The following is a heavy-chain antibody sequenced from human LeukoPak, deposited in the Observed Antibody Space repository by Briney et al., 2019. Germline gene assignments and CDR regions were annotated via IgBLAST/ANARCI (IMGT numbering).Heavy chain of an antibody. CDR2: MYYSGSA. J-gene: IGHJ5*02. CDR3: ARPSSVCAGWFDL. V-gene: IGHV4-39*01. D-gene: IGHD2-15*01. Sequence: SETLSLTCTVSGGSISSSSYYWGWIRQPPGKGLEWIGSMYYSGSAYYNPSLKGRVTISVDTSKNQFSLKLTSVTAADTAIYYCARPSSVCAGWFDLWGQGTLVTVSS. CDR1: GGSISSSSYY.